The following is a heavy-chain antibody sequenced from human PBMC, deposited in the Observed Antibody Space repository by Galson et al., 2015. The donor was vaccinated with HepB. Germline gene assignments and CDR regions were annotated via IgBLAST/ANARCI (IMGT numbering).Heavy chain of an antibody. Sequence: SLRLSCAASGFTFSIYGMHWVRQASGTRLEWVAVLSNDGSNKYYADSVKGRFTISRDNSKNTVYLQMNSLRAEDTAVCYCAKDYYDNSGYSNYFYYHYMDVWGKGTTVTVSS. CDR3: AKDYYDNSGYSNYFYYHYMDV. CDR2: LSNDGSNK. J-gene: IGHJ6*03. D-gene: IGHD3-22*01. CDR1: GFTFSIYG. V-gene: IGHV3-30*18.